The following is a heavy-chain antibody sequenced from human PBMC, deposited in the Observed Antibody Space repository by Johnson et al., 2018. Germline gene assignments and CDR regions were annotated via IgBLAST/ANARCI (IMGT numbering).Heavy chain of an antibody. D-gene: IGHD3-22*01. CDR2: ISSNGGST. J-gene: IGHJ3*02. V-gene: IGHV3-64*01. CDR3: GRSRFYYYDSSGYEGVGAFDI. Sequence: EVQLLETGGGLVQPGGSLRLSCAASGFTFSSYAMHWVRQAPGKGLEYVSAISSNGGSTYYANSVKGRFTISRDNSKNTLYLQMGSLRAEDMAVYYCGRSRFYYYDSSGYEGVGAFDIWGQGTMVTVSS. CDR1: GFTFSSYA.